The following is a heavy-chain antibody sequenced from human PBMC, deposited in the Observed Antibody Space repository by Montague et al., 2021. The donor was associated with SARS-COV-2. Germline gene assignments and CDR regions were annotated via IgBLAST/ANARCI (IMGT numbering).Heavy chain of an antibody. CDR2: IHASGIS. V-gene: IGHV4-4*07. CDR3: ARGRFYYDSGELGS. D-gene: IGHD3-22*01. Sequence: ETLSLICTVSGGSTNNYYWSWIRQPAGKGLEWIGRIHASGISTYNPSLETRVTMSVDTSKNQFSLKLSSVTAADTAVYYCARGRFYYDSGELGSWGQGTLVTVSS. CDR1: GGSTNNYY. J-gene: IGHJ5*02.